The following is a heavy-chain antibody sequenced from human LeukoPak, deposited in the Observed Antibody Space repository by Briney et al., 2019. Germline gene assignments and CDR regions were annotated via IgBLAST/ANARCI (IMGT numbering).Heavy chain of an antibody. CDR2: IYYSGST. D-gene: IGHD1-1*01. CDR3: ARSGSWSAFDI. J-gene: IGHJ3*02. Sequence: SETLSLTCTASGDSISSYYWSWIRQSPGKGLEWIGYIYYSGSTNYNPSLKSRVTISVDTSKNQFSLKLSSVTAADTAVYYCARSGSWSAFDIWGQGTMVTVSS. CDR1: GDSISSYY. V-gene: IGHV4-59*01.